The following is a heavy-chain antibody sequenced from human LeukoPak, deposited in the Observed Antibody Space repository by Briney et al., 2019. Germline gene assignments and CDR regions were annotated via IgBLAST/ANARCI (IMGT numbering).Heavy chain of an antibody. J-gene: IGHJ4*02. CDR2: IYYSGST. V-gene: IGHV4-59*01. Sequence: LTCSVSGGTISSYYWNWIRQPPGKGLEWIGYIYYSGSTKYNPSLKSQVTISVDTSKNQFSLKLSSVTAADTAVYYCASTFQGNFDYWGQGTLVTVSS. D-gene: IGHD2/OR15-2a*01. CDR1: GGTISSYY. CDR3: ASTFQGNFDY.